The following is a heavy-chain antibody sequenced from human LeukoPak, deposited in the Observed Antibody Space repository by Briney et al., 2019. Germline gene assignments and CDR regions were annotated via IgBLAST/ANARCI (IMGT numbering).Heavy chain of an antibody. Sequence: GGSLRLSCAASGFTFSSHGMHWVRQAPGKGLEWVAVIWYDGSNKYYADSVTGRFTISRDTSNNTLYLQMNSLRADDTAVYYCARATGAYGPPFDYWGQGTLVTVSS. CDR2: IWYDGSNK. V-gene: IGHV3-33*01. J-gene: IGHJ4*02. D-gene: IGHD2-8*02. CDR3: ARATGAYGPPFDY. CDR1: GFTFSSHG.